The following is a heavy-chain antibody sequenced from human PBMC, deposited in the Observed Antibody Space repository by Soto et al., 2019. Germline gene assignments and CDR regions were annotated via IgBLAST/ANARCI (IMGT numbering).Heavy chain of an antibody. D-gene: IGHD3-3*01. V-gene: IGHV3-21*01. J-gene: IGHJ4*02. CDR3: ARDNSSGYYHFDY. CDR2: ISSSSSYI. Sequence: AGSLRLSGAASGFTFSSYSMNRVRQAPGKRLEWVSSISSSSSYIYYADSVKGRFTISRDNAKNLRFLQMNSLGAEDTAVYCCARDNSSGYYHFDYWGQGTLVTVSS. CDR1: GFTFSSYS.